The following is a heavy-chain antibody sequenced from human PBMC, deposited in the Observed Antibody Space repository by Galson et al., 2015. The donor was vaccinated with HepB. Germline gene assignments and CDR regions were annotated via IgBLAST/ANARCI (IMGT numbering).Heavy chain of an antibody. D-gene: IGHD3-22*01. CDR2: IIPIFGTA. CDR3: ASGRYYYDSSGYPGFDY. J-gene: IGHJ4*02. Sequence: SVKVSCKASGGTFSSYAISWVRQVPGLGLEWMGGIIPIFGTANYAQKFQGRVTITADESTSTAYMELSSLRSEDTAVYYCASGRYYYDSSGYPGFDYWGQGTLVTVSS. V-gene: IGHV1-69*13. CDR1: GGTFSSYA.